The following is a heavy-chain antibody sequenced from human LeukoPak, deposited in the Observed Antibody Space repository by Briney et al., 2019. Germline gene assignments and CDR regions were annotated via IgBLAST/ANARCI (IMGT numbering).Heavy chain of an antibody. Sequence: SETLSLTCTVSGGSISSGDYYWSWIRQPPGKGLEWIGYIYYSGSTYYSPSLKSRVTISVDTSKNQFSLKLSSVTAADTAVYYCARGHGSPQSRRPAHFDYWGQGTLVTVSS. CDR3: ARGHGSPQSRRPAHFDY. CDR2: IYYSGST. V-gene: IGHV4-30-4*08. J-gene: IGHJ4*02. CDR1: GGSISSGDYY. D-gene: IGHD1-26*01.